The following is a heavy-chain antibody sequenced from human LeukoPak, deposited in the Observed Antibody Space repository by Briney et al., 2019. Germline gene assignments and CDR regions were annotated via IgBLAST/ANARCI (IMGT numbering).Heavy chain of an antibody. CDR1: GFRFSSYS. CDR2: ISNTSSIT. J-gene: IGHJ4*02. D-gene: IGHD3-3*01. Sequence: GGSRRLSCAASGFRFSSYSINWIRQAPGKGPEWVAYISNTSSITQYADFVKGRFTISRDNAKNSLYMQMNSLRADDTAVYYCARTISYWGQGTLVTVSS. V-gene: IGHV3-48*04. CDR3: ARTISY.